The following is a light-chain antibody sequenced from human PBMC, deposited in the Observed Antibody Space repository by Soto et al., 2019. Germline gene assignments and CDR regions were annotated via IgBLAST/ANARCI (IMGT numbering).Light chain of an antibody. Sequence: QSALTQPASVSGSLGQSITISCTGTSSDVGGYNYVSWYQQQPGKAPKLMISEVSNRPSGISNRFSGSKSGNTASLIISGLQAEDEADYYCCSFTSSTTEVFGTGTKVTVL. CDR1: SSDVGGYNY. J-gene: IGLJ1*01. CDR3: CSFTSSTTEV. CDR2: EVS. V-gene: IGLV2-14*01.